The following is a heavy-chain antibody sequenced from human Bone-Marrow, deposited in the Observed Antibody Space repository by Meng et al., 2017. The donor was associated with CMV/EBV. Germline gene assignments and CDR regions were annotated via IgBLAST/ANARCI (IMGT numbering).Heavy chain of an antibody. V-gene: IGHV1-18*01. J-gene: IGHJ5*02. Sequence: ASVKVSCKASGYTSPSYAISWVRQAPGQGLEWMGWISAYNGNTKFAQNLQGRVTMTTDTSTSTAYLELRSLRSDDTAVYYCARAQAGVGWFDPWGQGTLVTVSS. D-gene: IGHD6-19*01. CDR2: ISAYNGNT. CDR1: GYTSPSYA. CDR3: ARAQAGVGWFDP.